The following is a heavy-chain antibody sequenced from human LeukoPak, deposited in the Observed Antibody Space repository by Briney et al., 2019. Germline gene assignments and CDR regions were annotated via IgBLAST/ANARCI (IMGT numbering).Heavy chain of an antibody. D-gene: IGHD5-12*01. CDR3: ARDNSGYDYFHYYYMDV. J-gene: IGHJ6*03. CDR1: GYTFTSYD. Sequence: GASVKVSCKASGYTFTSYDINWVRQATGQGLEWMGWMNPNSGNTGYAQKFQGRVTMTRDTSISTAYMELSRLRSDDTAVYYCARDNSGYDYFHYYYMDVWGKGTTVTISS. CDR2: MNPNSGNT. V-gene: IGHV1-8*01.